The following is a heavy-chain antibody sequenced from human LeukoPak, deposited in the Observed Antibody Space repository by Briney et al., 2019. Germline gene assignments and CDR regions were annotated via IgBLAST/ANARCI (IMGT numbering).Heavy chain of an antibody. V-gene: IGHV3-74*01. J-gene: IGHJ4*02. CDR1: GFTFSSYW. D-gene: IGHD2-2*01. CDR3: ARTYCSSTSCFSIEDY. Sequence: GGSLRPSCAASGFTFSSYWMHWVRQAPGKGLVWVSRISSDGSSTNYADSVKGRFTISRDNAKNSLYLQMNSLRAEDTAVYYCARTYCSSTSCFSIEDYWGQGTLVTVSS. CDR2: ISSDGSST.